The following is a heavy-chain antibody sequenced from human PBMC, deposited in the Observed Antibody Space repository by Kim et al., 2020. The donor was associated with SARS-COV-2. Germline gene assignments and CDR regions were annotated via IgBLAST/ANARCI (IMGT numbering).Heavy chain of an antibody. CDR3: ARDFKGLLWFGEPGYYYGMDV. CDR1: GDSVSRNSAA. D-gene: IGHD3-10*01. Sequence: SQTLSLTCAISGDSVSRNSAAWNWIRQSPSRGLEWLGRTYYRSKWYNDYAVSVKSRITINPDTSKNQFSLQLNSVTPEDTAVYYCARDFKGLLWFGEPGYYYGMDVWGQGTTVTVSS. V-gene: IGHV6-1*01. J-gene: IGHJ6*02. CDR2: TYYRSKWYN.